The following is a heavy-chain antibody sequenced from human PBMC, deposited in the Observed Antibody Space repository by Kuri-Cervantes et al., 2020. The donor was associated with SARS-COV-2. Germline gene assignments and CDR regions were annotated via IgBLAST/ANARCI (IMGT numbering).Heavy chain of an antibody. D-gene: IGHD3-3*01. V-gene: IGHV1-2*02. J-gene: IGHJ3*02. CDR1: GYTFTGYY. CDR3: ARDRGVVTIFGVVIIPDAFDI. Sequence: ASVKVSCKASGYTFTGYYMHWVRQAPGQGLEWMGWINPNSGGTNYAQKLQGRVTMTTDTSTSTAYMELRSLRSDDTAVYYCARDRGVVTIFGVVIIPDAFDIWGQGTMVTVSS. CDR2: INPNSGGT.